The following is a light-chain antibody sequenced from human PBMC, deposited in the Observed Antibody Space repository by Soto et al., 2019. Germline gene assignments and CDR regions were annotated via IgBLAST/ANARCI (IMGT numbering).Light chain of an antibody. CDR2: DAS. Sequence: EIVITQSPSTLSVSPEERATLSCRASQSVSSYLAWYQQKPGQAPRLLIYDASNRATGIPARFSGSGSGTDFTLTISSLEPEDFAVYYCQQRSNWPPITFGQGTRLEI. J-gene: IGKJ5*01. CDR1: QSVSSY. CDR3: QQRSNWPPIT. V-gene: IGKV3-11*01.